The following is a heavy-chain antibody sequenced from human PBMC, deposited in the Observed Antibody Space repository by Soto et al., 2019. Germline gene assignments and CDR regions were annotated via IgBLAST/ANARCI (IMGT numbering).Heavy chain of an antibody. V-gene: IGHV3-30*18. Sequence: GGSLRLACVSSGFSFIRYGMHWVRQAPGKGLEWVAVISYDGGDKYYADSVKGRFTISRDNSKNTLDLQMNSLRGEDTAVYYCAKDTDVVGAAYKFDYWGQGTLVTVSS. CDR1: GFSFIRYG. J-gene: IGHJ4*02. D-gene: IGHD1-26*01. CDR3: AKDTDVVGAAYKFDY. CDR2: ISYDGGDK.